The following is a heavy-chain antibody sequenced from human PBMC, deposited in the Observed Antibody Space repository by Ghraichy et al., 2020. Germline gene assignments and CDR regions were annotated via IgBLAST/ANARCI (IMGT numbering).Heavy chain of an antibody. CDR3: AGEEEVRITMVRGVSNWFDP. Sequence: SETLSLTCTVSGGSISSSSYYWGWIRQPPGKGLEWIGSIYYSGSTYYNPSLKSRVTISVDTSKNQFSLKLSSVTAADTAVYYCAGEEEVRITMVRGVSNWFDPWGQGTLVTVSS. CDR2: IYYSGST. J-gene: IGHJ5*02. D-gene: IGHD3-10*01. V-gene: IGHV4-39*02. CDR1: GGSISSSSYY.